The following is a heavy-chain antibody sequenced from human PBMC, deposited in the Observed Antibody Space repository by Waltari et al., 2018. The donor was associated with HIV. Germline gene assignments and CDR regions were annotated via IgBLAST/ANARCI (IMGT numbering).Heavy chain of an antibody. CDR1: GYILINYW. D-gene: IGHD4-17*01. Sequence: EVQLVQSGAAVKKPGESLKISCKGSGYILINYWIGWVRQMPGKGLEWMGIIYPGDSETRYSPSFQGQVTISADQSISTAYLQWSSLKASDTAMYYCARQSYGDYWSYWGQGTLVTVSS. CDR3: ARQSYGDYWSY. J-gene: IGHJ4*02. V-gene: IGHV5-51*01. CDR2: IYPGDSET.